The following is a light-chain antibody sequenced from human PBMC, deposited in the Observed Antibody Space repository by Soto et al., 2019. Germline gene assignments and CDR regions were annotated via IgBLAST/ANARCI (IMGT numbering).Light chain of an antibody. Sequence: QSALTQPASVSGSPGQSITISCTGTSSDVGGYNYVSWYQQHPGKAPKLMIYEVSKWPSGVPDRFSGSKSGNTASLTVSGLQAEDEADYYCNSYAGSNNWVFGGGTKLTVL. CDR1: SSDVGGYNY. J-gene: IGLJ3*02. CDR2: EVS. V-gene: IGLV2-8*01. CDR3: NSYAGSNNWV.